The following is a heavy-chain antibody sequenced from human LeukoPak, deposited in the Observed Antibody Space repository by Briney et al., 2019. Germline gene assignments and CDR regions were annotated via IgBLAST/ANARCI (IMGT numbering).Heavy chain of an antibody. CDR1: GGTFSSYA. D-gene: IGHD3-10*01. CDR2: IIPILGIA. CDR3: ARDRPEGLLWFGELLRYYFDY. V-gene: IGHV1-69*04. J-gene: IGHJ4*02. Sequence: SVKVSCKASGGTFSSYAISWVRQAPGQGLEWVGRIIPILGIANYSQKFQGRVTITADKSTSTAYMELSSLRSEDTAVYYCARDRPEGLLWFGELLRYYFDYWGQGTLVTVSS.